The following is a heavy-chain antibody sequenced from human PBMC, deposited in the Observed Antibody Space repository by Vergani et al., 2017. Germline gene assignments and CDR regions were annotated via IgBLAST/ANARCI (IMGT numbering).Heavy chain of an antibody. Sequence: QVQLVESGGGVVQPGRSLRLSCAASGFTFSGYGMHWVRQAPGKGLEWVAVISYDGSNKYYADSVKGRFTISRDNSKNTLYLQMNSLRAEDTAVYYCARAGDYWGQGTLVTVSS. CDR3: ARAGDY. J-gene: IGHJ4*02. CDR2: ISYDGSNK. CDR1: GFTFSGYG. V-gene: IGHV3-30*03.